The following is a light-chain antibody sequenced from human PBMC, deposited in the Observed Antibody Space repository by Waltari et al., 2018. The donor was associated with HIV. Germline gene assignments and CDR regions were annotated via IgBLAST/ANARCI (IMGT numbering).Light chain of an antibody. CDR3: CSYAGSSTYV. V-gene: IGLV2-23*02. Sequence: QPALTQPASESGSPGQSVTIAFTGTRHDRGIYNLVTWYQQPPGKAPKLMIYEVSKRPSGVSNRFSGSKSGNTASLTSSGLQAEDEADDYCCSYAGSSTYVFGTGTKVTVL. J-gene: IGLJ1*01. CDR1: RHDRGIYNL. CDR2: EVS.